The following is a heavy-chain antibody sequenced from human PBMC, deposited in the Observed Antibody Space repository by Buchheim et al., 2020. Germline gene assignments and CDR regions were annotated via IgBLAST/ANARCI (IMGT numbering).Heavy chain of an antibody. V-gene: IGHV3-30*18. CDR1: GFTFSSYG. J-gene: IGHJ6*02. D-gene: IGHD2-15*01. CDR3: AKDYVGYCSGGSCYSYYYYYYGMDV. CDR2: ISYDGSNK. Sequence: QVQLVESGGGVVQPGRSLRLSCAASGFTFSSYGMHWVRQAPGKGLEWVAVISYDGSNKYYADSVKGRFTISRANSKNTLYLQMNSLRAEDTAVYYCAKDYVGYCSGGSCYSYYYYYYGMDVWGQGTT.